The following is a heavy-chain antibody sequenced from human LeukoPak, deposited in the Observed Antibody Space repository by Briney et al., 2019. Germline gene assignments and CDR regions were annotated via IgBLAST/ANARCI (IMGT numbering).Heavy chain of an antibody. CDR3: AKPIAAAGTSPRNYFDY. V-gene: IGHV3-11*01. D-gene: IGHD6-13*01. CDR1: GFTFSDYY. Sequence: PGGSLRLSCAASGFTFSDYYMSWIRQAPGKGLEWVSYISSSGSTIYYADSVKGRFAISRDNSKNTLYLQMNSLRAEDTAVYYCAKPIAAAGTSPRNYFDYWGQGTLVTVSS. CDR2: ISSSGSTI. J-gene: IGHJ4*02.